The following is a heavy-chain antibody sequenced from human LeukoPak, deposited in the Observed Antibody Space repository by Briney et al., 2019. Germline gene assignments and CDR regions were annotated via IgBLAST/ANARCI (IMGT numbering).Heavy chain of an antibody. V-gene: IGHV5-51*01. D-gene: IGHD6-19*01. J-gene: IGHJ4*02. CDR1: GYIFSTYW. CDR2: IYPGDSDT. Sequence: GESLKISCKGSGYIFSTYWIAWVRQMPGKGLEWMGIIYPGDSDTRYSPSFEGQVTISVDKSINTAYLQWSSLKASDTAMYYCARHLGLTSGWSDYWGQGTLVSVSS. CDR3: ARHLGLTSGWSDY.